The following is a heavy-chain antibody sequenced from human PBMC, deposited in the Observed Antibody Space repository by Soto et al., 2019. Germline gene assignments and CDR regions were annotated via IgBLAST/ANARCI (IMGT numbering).Heavy chain of an antibody. CDR1: GDSINTDDYS. Sequence: RSSETLSLTCAVSGDSINTDDYSWSWIRQPPGKGLEWIGYISHSESTFYNPSLMSRVTLSIDRSKNQFSLNLRSATAADTAVYYCARTRGNSKHFDIWGRGTPVPVSP. CDR2: ISHSEST. J-gene: IGHJ4*02. D-gene: IGHD1-1*01. V-gene: IGHV4-30-2*01. CDR3: ARTRGNSKHFDI.